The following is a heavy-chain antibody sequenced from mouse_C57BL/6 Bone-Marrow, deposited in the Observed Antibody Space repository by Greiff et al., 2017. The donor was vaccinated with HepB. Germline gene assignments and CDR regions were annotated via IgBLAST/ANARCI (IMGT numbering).Heavy chain of an antibody. J-gene: IGHJ4*01. Sequence: QVQLQQPGAELVKPGASVKLSCKASGYTFTSYWMHWVKQRPGQGLEWIGMIHPNSGSTNYNEKFKSKATLTVDKSSSTAYMQLSSLTSEESAVYYCARGRYYAMDYWGQGTSVTVSS. CDR2: IHPNSGST. CDR1: GYTFTSYW. V-gene: IGHV1-64*01. CDR3: ARGRYYAMDY.